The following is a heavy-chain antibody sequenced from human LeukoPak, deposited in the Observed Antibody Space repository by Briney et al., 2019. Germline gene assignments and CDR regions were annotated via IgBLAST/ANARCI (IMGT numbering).Heavy chain of an antibody. J-gene: IGHJ4*02. D-gene: IGHD3-10*01. CDR2: IYHSGNT. Sequence: SETLSLTCAVSGGSISSRNWWSWVRQPPGKGLEWIGEIYHSGNTNYNPSLKSRITISVDKSKSQFSLKLSSVIAADTAMYYCARVVYGSGNCFDYWGRGTLVSVSS. V-gene: IGHV4-4*02. CDR3: ARVVYGSGNCFDY. CDR1: GGSISSRNW.